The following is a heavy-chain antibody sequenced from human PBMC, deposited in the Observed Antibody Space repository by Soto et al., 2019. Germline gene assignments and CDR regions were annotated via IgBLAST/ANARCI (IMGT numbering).Heavy chain of an antibody. Sequence: PGVSLRLSCAASGFTFSSYGMHWVRQALGKGLEWVAMISYDGSNTYYADSVKGRFTISRDSSKTTLFLQMNSLGVEDTAVYYCAKGVLTSVVSSAFNIWGQGTMVTVSS. V-gene: IGHV3-30*18. J-gene: IGHJ3*02. CDR1: GFTFSSYG. CDR3: AKGVLTSVVSSAFNI. CDR2: ISYDGSNT. D-gene: IGHD4-17*01.